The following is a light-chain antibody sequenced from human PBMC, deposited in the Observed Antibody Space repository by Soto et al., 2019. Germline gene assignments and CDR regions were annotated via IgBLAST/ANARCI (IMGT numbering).Light chain of an antibody. J-gene: IGLJ1*01. V-gene: IGLV2-23*01. CDR3: CLYIGATTYV. Sequence: QSVLARPGSVSGSPGQSINISCTGTSGFVGSFSLVSWYQQHPGKAPKVMISEGNRRPSGVPDRFSGSTSVNSASLTISGLQADDEADYYCCLYIGATTYVFGTGTKVTVL. CDR2: EGN. CDR1: SGFVGSFSL.